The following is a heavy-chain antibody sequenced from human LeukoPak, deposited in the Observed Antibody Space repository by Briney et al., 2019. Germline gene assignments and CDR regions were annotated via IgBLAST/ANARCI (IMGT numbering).Heavy chain of an antibody. CDR3: ARGAFGGVIVTARYYYGMDV. CDR1: GGSFSGYY. Sequence: SETLSLTCAVYGGSFSGYYWSWIRQPPGKGLEWIGEINHSGSTNYNPSLKSRVTISVGTSKNQFSLKLSSVTAADTAVYYCARGAFGGVIVTARYYYGMDVWGQGTTVTVSS. J-gene: IGHJ6*02. D-gene: IGHD3-16*02. V-gene: IGHV4-34*01. CDR2: INHSGST.